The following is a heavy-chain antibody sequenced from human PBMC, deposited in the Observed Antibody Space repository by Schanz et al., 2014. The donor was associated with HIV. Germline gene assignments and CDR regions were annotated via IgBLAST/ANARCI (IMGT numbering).Heavy chain of an antibody. V-gene: IGHV4-34*01. D-gene: IGHD3-10*01. Sequence: QVQLQQWGAGLLKPSETLSLTCALYGGSFSGYYWSWIRQPPGKGLEWIGEINHSGSTNYNPSLRSRVTLSVDTSKNQVSLKMSSVTAADTAVYYCARDVPSGGFDYWGQGTLVTVSS. J-gene: IGHJ4*02. CDR1: GGSFSGYY. CDR2: INHSGST. CDR3: ARDVPSGGFDY.